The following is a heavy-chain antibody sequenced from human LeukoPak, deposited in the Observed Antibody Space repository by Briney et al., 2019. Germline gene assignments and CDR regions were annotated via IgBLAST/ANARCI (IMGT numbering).Heavy chain of an antibody. Sequence: SETLSLTCTVSGGSISSSSYYWGWIRQPPGKGLEWIGSIYYSGSTYYNPSLKSRVTISVDTSKNQFSLKLSSVTAADTAVYYCARRLRFSVDGDYFDYWGQGTLVTVSS. CDR3: ARRLRFSVDGDYFDY. CDR1: GGSISSSSYY. J-gene: IGHJ4*02. V-gene: IGHV4-39*01. D-gene: IGHD3-10*01. CDR2: IYYSGST.